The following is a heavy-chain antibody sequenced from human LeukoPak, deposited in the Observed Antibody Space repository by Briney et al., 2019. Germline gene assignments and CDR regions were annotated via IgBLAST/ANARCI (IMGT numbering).Heavy chain of an antibody. CDR3: AIGSPFQE. CDR1: GGSISGFY. CDR2: IDHSGDT. Sequence: SETLSLTCAVYGGSISGFYYTWTRLPPGKGLEWIGEIDHSGDTNYNPSLKSRAIVSVDTSKSQFSLKLTSVTAADAAVYYCAIGSPFQEWGQGTLVTVSS. V-gene: IGHV4-34*01. J-gene: IGHJ1*01.